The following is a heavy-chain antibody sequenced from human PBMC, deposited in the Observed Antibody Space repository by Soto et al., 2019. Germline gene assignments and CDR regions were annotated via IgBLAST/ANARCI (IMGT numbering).Heavy chain of an antibody. D-gene: IGHD3-16*01. Sequence: EVQLVESGGGLVQPGRSLRLSCAASGFTFDDYAMHWVRQAPGKGLEWVSGISWNSGSIGYADSVKGRFTISRDNAKNSLYLQMNSLRAEDTALYYCAKDTGLGGLRGRRGYMDVWGKGTTVTVSS. CDR2: ISWNSGSI. J-gene: IGHJ6*03. CDR3: AKDTGLGGLRGRRGYMDV. CDR1: GFTFDDYA. V-gene: IGHV3-9*01.